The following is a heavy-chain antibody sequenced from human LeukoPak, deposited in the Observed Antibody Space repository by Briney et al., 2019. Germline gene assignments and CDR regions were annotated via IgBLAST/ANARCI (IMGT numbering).Heavy chain of an antibody. J-gene: IGHJ3*02. Sequence: GASVKVSCKASGYTFTSYGISWVRQAPGQGLEWMGWISAYNGNTNYAQKLQGRVTMTTDTSTSTAYMELRSLRSDDTAVYYCAREVVSIAVAGLDAFDIWGQGTMVTVSS. CDR1: GYTFTSYG. CDR3: AREVVSIAVAGLDAFDI. CDR2: ISAYNGNT. V-gene: IGHV1-18*01. D-gene: IGHD6-19*01.